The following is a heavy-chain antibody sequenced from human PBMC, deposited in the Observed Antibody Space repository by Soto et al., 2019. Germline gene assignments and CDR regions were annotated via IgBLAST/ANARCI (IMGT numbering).Heavy chain of an antibody. V-gene: IGHV1-18*01. CDR1: GYTFTSYG. J-gene: IGHJ4*02. CDR2: ISAHNGNT. CDR3: ARGRYGDY. Sequence: QVHLVQSGAEVKKPGASVKVSCKASGYTFTSYGITWVRQAPGQGLEWMGWISAHNGNTDYAQKLQGRGIVTRDTSTRTASMELRSLISDDRAVYYCARGRYGDYWGQGALVSVSS. D-gene: IGHD1-1*01.